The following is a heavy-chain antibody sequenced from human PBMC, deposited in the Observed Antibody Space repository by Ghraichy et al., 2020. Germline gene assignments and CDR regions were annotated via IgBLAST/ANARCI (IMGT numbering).Heavy chain of an antibody. D-gene: IGHD6-13*01. CDR1: GYTFTGYY. Sequence: ASVKVSCKASGYTFTGYYMHWVRQAPGQGLEWMGWINPNSGGTNYAQKFQGRVTMTRDTSISTAYMELSRLRSDDTAVYYCARDPHSSSWYFSFDYWGQGTLVTVSS. CDR2: INPNSGGT. J-gene: IGHJ4*02. V-gene: IGHV1-2*02. CDR3: ARDPHSSSWYFSFDY.